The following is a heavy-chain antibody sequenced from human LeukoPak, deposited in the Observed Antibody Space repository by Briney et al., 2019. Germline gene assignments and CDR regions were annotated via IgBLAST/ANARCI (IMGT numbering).Heavy chain of an antibody. J-gene: IGHJ5*02. D-gene: IGHD6-13*01. Sequence: GGSLRLSCAASGFTFSSYAMHWVRQAPGKGLEWVAVISYDGSNKYYADSVKGRFTLSRDNSKNTLYLQMNSLRAEDTAVYYCARDPRPEGHIAAAGWNWFDPWGQGTLVTVSS. CDR3: ARDPRPEGHIAAAGWNWFDP. CDR2: ISYDGSNK. CDR1: GFTFSSYA. V-gene: IGHV3-30-3*01.